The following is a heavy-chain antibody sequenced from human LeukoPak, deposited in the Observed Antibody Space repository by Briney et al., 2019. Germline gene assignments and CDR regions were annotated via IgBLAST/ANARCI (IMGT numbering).Heavy chain of an antibody. D-gene: IGHD2-2*01. Sequence: ASVKVSCKVSGYTLTELSMHWVRQAPGKGLEWMGGFDPEDGETIYAQKFQGRVTMTEDTSTDIAYMELSSLRSEDTAVYYCATDSGSTNPYYFDYWGQGTLVTVSS. V-gene: IGHV1-24*01. J-gene: IGHJ4*02. CDR1: GYTLTELS. CDR2: FDPEDGET. CDR3: ATDSGSTNPYYFDY.